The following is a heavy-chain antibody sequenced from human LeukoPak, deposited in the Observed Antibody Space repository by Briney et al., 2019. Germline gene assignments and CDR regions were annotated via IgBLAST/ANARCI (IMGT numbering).Heavy chain of an antibody. CDR1: GGSISSYY. CDR3: ARHGNWNDDYYYYGMDV. CDR2: IYYSGST. V-gene: IGHV4-59*08. D-gene: IGHD1-1*01. Sequence: SETLSLTCTVSGGSISSYYWSWIRQPPGRGLEWIGHIYYSGSTNYNPSLKSRVTISVDTSKNQFSLKLSSVTAADTAVYYCARHGNWNDDYYYYGMDVWGQGTTVTVSS. J-gene: IGHJ6*02.